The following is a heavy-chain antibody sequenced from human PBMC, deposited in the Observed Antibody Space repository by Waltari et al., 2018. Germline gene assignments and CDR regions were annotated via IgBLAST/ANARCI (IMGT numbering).Heavy chain of an antibody. CDR2: IIPILGIA. V-gene: IGHV1-69*04. Sequence: QVQLVQSGAEVKKPGSSVKVSCKASGGTFSSSAISWVRQAPGQGLEWMGGIIPILGIANYAQKFQGRVTITADESTSTAYMELSSLRSEDTAVYYCARSGGTLIGHDYWGQGTLVTVSS. D-gene: IGHD1-1*01. CDR3: ARSGGTLIGHDY. CDR1: GGTFSSSA. J-gene: IGHJ4*02.